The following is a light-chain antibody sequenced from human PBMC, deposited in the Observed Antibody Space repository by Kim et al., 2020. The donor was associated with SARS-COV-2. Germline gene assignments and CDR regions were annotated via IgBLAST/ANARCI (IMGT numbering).Light chain of an antibody. CDR1: RSNIGTNY. V-gene: IGLV1-47*01. J-gene: IGLJ2*01. Sequence: GQRVTISCSGSRSNIGTNYVYWYHQLPGTAPKLLIYRNNQRPSGVPDRISGSKSGTSASLAISGLRSGDEADYYCSSWDDSLSGVIIGGGTQLTVL. CDR2: RNN. CDR3: SSWDDSLSGVI.